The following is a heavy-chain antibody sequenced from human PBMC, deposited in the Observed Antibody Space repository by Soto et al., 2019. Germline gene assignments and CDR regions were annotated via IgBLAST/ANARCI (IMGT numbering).Heavy chain of an antibody. CDR3: ASREEAYGDHPGSLDY. CDR1: GGSISSSSYY. V-gene: IGHV4-39*01. J-gene: IGHJ4*02. D-gene: IGHD4-17*01. CDR2: IYYSGST. Sequence: QLQLQESGPGLVKPSETLSLTCTVSGGSISSSSYYWGWIRQPPGKGLEWIGSIYYSGSTYYNPSLKSRVTISVDTSKNQFSLKLSSVTAADTAVYYCASREEAYGDHPGSLDYWGQGTLVTVSS.